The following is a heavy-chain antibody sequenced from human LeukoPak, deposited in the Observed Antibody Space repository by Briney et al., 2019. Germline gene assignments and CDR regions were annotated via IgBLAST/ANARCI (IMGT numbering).Heavy chain of an antibody. Sequence: SVKVSCKASGGTFSSYAISWVRQAPGQGLEWMGGIIPIFGTANYAQKFQGRVTITADESTSTAYMELSSLRSEDTAVYYCASDRVAVAGTFDNWGQGTLVTVSS. CDR3: ASDRVAVAGTFDN. J-gene: IGHJ4*02. D-gene: IGHD6-13*01. V-gene: IGHV1-69*01. CDR2: IIPIFGTA. CDR1: GGTFSSYA.